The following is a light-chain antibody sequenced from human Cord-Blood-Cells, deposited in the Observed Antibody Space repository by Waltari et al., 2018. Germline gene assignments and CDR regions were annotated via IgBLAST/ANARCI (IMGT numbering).Light chain of an antibody. CDR2: AAS. Sequence: DIQMTQSPSSLSASVGDTVTITCRASQSISSYLNWYQQKPGKAPKLLIYAASSLKSGDPSRFSGSGSGTDFTLTISSLQPEDFATYYCQQSYSTPMYTFGQGTKLEIK. V-gene: IGKV1-39*01. J-gene: IGKJ2*01. CDR1: QSISSY. CDR3: QQSYSTPMYT.